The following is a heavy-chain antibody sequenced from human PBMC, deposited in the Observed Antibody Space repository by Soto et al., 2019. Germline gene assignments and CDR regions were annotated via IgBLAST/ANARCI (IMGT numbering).Heavy chain of an antibody. J-gene: IGHJ4*02. CDR3: AKDSNKYSSSLRGRYFDY. V-gene: IGHV3-23*01. D-gene: IGHD4-4*01. Sequence: EVRLLESGGGLVQPGGSLRLSCVASGFDFSTYAMSWVRQAPGKGLEWVSVIGEGGVSRVYADAVKGRFTISRDNSKNTLLLQMNSLGAEDTAVYYCAKDSNKYSSSLRGRYFDYWGQGIGVTVSS. CDR2: IGEGGVSR. CDR1: GFDFSTYA.